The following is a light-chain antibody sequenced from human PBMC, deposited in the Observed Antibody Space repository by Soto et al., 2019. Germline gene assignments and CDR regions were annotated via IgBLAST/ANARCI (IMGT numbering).Light chain of an antibody. CDR3: QQRSNWRIT. J-gene: IGKJ5*01. CDR1: QSVSSRS. CDR2: DTS. V-gene: IGKV3D-20*02. Sequence: EIVLTQSPGTLSLSPGERATLSCRASQSVSSRSLAWYQQKPGQAPRLLISDTSNRATGIPARFSGSGSGTDFTLTISSLEPEDFAVYYCQQRSNWRITFGQGTRLEIK.